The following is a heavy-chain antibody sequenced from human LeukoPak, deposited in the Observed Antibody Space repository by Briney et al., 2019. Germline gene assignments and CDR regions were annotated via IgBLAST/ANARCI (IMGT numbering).Heavy chain of an antibody. CDR2: ISDSGGDT. CDR3: AKRSTLTNYYFDY. CDR1: GFTFSSYG. J-gene: IGHJ4*02. V-gene: IGHV3-23*01. D-gene: IGHD4-17*01. Sequence: GGSLRLSCVGSGFTFSSYGMSWVRQAPGKGLEWGSIISDSGGDTYYADSVKGRFTISRDNSKNTLYLQMNSLRAEDTAVYYCAKRSTLTNYYFDYWGQGTLVTVSS.